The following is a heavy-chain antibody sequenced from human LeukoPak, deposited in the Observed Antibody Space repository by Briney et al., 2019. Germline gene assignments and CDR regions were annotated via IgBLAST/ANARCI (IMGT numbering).Heavy chain of an antibody. V-gene: IGHV3-7*01. CDR3: ANGDGFDY. J-gene: IGHJ4*02. CDR2: IKQDGSET. D-gene: IGHD5-24*01. CDR1: GFTFSTYW. Sequence: SGGSLRLSCATSGFTFSTYWMSWVRQAPGKGLEWVANIKQDGSETYYADSVKGRFTIFRDNAKNSLYLQMDSLRVEDTAVYYCANGDGFDYWGQETLAIVSS.